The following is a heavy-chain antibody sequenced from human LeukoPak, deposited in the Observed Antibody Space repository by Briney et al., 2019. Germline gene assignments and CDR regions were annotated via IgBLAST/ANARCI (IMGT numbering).Heavy chain of an antibody. Sequence: GVSLRLSCAASRFTFRNYVMTWVRQAPGKGLEWVSLISDGGGSTHYADSVKGRFTISRDNSKNTLYLQMNSLRAEDTAVYYCAQRGQSGWHFDYWGQGTLVTVSS. CDR2: ISDGGGST. J-gene: IGHJ4*02. D-gene: IGHD6-19*01. V-gene: IGHV3-23*01. CDR3: AQRGQSGWHFDY. CDR1: RFTFRNYV.